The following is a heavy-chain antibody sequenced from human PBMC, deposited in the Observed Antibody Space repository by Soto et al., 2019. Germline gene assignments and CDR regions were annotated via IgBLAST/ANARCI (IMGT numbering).Heavy chain of an antibody. CDR3: SRGGTGFLEY. CDR2: IYHSGAT. D-gene: IGHD1-1*01. Sequence: VQLRESGPGLVKPSETLSLTCAVSGGYISDNTWWTWVRQPPGKGLEWIGEIYHSGATNYNPSLKSRVAMSVDRSKNQFSLMLNSVTAADTAVYYCSRGGTGFLEYWGQGTPVTVSS. J-gene: IGHJ4*02. CDR1: GGYISDNTW. V-gene: IGHV4-4*02.